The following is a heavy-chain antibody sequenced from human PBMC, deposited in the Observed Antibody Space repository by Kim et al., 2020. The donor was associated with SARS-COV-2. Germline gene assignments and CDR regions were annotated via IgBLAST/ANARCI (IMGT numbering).Heavy chain of an antibody. V-gene: IGHV1-46*01. J-gene: IGHJ4*02. Sequence: ASVKVSCKASGYTFTSYYMHWVRQAPGQGLEWMGIINPSGGSTSYAQKFQGRVTMTRDTSTSTVYMELSSLRSEDTAVYYCARGFILDYYDSSAIPDSLDYWGQGTLVTVSS. CDR2: INPSGGST. CDR1: GYTFTSYY. CDR3: ARGFILDYYDSSAIPDSLDY. D-gene: IGHD3-22*01.